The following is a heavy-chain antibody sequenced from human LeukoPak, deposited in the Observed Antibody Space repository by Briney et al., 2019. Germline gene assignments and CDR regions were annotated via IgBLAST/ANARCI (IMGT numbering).Heavy chain of an antibody. J-gene: IGHJ4*02. CDR2: IDTHTGRP. Sequence: GASVKVSCKASGYPFANFAMNWVRQAPGQGLEWMGWIDTHTGRPTYAQGFTGRFVFSLDTSVSTAYLQIISLKAEDTAVYYCARANYLDYWGQGTLVTASS. CDR3: ARANYLDY. CDR1: GYPFANFA. V-gene: IGHV7-4-1*02.